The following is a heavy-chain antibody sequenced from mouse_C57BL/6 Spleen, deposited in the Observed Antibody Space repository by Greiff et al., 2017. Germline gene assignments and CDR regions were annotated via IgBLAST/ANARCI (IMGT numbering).Heavy chain of an antibody. D-gene: IGHD3-3*01. CDR1: GYTFTSYG. CDR3: ARGGDPYYFDY. Sequence: QVQLQQSGAELARPGASVTLSCTASGYTFTSYGISWVKQRPGKGLEWIGEIYPRSGNTYYNAKFKSKATLTADKSSSTAYMELRSLTSEDSAVDFCARGGDPYYFDYWGQGTTLTVSS. CDR2: IYPRSGNT. V-gene: IGHV1-81*01. J-gene: IGHJ2*01.